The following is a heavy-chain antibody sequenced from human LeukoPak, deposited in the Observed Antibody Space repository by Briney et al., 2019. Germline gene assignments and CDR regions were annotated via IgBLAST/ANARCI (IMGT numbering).Heavy chain of an antibody. CDR1: GGSISSNYY. J-gene: IGHJ4*02. CDR3: ARQHFDY. CDR2: FRHSGNT. Sequence: SETLSLTCTVSGGSISSNYYWGWIRQPPGKGLEWIGCFRHSGNTYYNPSLKSRVTISVDTSKNQFSLKLSSVTAADTAVYYCARQHFDYWGQGALVTVSS. V-gene: IGHV4-38-2*02.